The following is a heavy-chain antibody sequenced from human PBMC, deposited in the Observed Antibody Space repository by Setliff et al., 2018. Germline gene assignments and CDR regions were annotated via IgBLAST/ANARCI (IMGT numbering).Heavy chain of an antibody. CDR3: ARTCSGSGCYAGLES. D-gene: IGHD2-15*01. CDR2: IWYDGVKK. V-gene: IGHV3-33*08. CDR1: GFTFSSYS. J-gene: IGHJ4*02. Sequence: PGGSLRLSCAVSGFTFSSYSMSWVRQAPGKGLEWVAVIWYDGVKKYHADSVKGRFTISRDNSKNTLYLQMNSLRPEDTAVYYCARTCSGSGCYAGLESWGQGTPVTVSS.